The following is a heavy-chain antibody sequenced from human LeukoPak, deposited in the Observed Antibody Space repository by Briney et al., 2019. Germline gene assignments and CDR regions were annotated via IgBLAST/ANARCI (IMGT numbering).Heavy chain of an antibody. CDR3: ARGTYLYYYDSSGYPDAFDI. V-gene: IGHV1-18*01. J-gene: IGHJ3*02. D-gene: IGHD3-22*01. CDR2: ISAYNGNT. CDR1: GYTFTSYG. Sequence: ASVKVSCKASGYTFTSYGISWVRQAPGQGLEWMGWISAYNGNTDYAQKLQGRVTMTTDTSTSTAYMELRSLRSDDTAVYYCARGTYLYYYDSSGYPDAFDIWGQGTMVTVSS.